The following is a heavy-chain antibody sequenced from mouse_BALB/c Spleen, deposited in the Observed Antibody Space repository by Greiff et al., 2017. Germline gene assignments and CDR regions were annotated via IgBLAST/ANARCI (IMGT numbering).Heavy chain of an antibody. CDR3: ARMGPWYFDV. CDR1: GYAFSSYW. V-gene: IGHV1-80*01. CDR2: IYPGDGDT. Sequence: VQLQESGAELVRPGSSVKISCKASGYAFSSYWMNWVKQRPGQGLEWIGQIYPGDGDTNYNGKFKGKATLTADKASSTAYMQLSSLTSEDSAVYFCARMGPWYFDVWGAGTTVTVSS. J-gene: IGHJ1*01.